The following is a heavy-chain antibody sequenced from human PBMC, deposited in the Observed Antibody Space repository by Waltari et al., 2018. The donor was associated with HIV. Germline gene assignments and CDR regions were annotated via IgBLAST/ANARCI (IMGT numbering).Heavy chain of an antibody. CDR2: IWYDGSNT. CDR3: ARDVQGYCGAERCFYGMDV. CDR1: GFTVSTYG. Sequence: QVQLVESGGGVVQRGRSLSLSCAGSGFTVSTYGMHWVRQAPGKGLGVGSVIWYDGSNTYYTDSGKGRFTISRDNSKNTLYLQMYSRRAEDTAVYYCARDVQGYCGAERCFYGMDVWGQGTTVTVSS. J-gene: IGHJ6*02. D-gene: IGHD2-21*01. V-gene: IGHV3-33*01.